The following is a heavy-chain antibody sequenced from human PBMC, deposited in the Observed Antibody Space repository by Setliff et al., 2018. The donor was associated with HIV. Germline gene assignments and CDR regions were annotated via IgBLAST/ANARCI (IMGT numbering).Heavy chain of an antibody. CDR3: ARSPRYSSGWYDSYFDQ. Sequence: VASVKVSCKASGGTFSSYAISWVRQAPGQGLEWMGGSIPMYGTSNYAQKFQGRVTITTDESTSTAYMELSRLRSDDTAVYYCARSPRYSSGWYDSYFDQWGQGTLVTVSS. V-gene: IGHV1-69*05. CDR2: SIPMYGTS. CDR1: GGTFSSYA. D-gene: IGHD6-19*01. J-gene: IGHJ4*02.